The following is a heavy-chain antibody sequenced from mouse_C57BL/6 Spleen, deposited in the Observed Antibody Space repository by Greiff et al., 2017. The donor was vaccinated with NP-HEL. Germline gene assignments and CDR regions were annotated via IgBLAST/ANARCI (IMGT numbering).Heavy chain of an antibody. CDR1: GYTFTSYW. CDR3: AMRDYDTGYAMDY. J-gene: IGHJ4*01. D-gene: IGHD2-4*01. V-gene: IGHV1-74*01. Sequence: QVQLKQPGAELVKPGASVKVSCKASGYTFTSYWMHWVKQRPGQGLEWIGRIHPSDSDTNYNQKFKGKATLTVDKSSSTAYMQLSSLTSEDSAVYYCAMRDYDTGYAMDYWGQGTSVTVSS. CDR2: IHPSDSDT.